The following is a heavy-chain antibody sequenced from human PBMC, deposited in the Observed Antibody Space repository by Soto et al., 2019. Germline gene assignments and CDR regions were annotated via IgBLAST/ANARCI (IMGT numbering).Heavy chain of an antibody. CDR3: ARDPIGGGAPYYLDY. D-gene: IGHD3-16*01. V-gene: IGHV1-2*02. CDR2: INTDTGGP. J-gene: IGHJ4*02. Sequence: QVQLVQSGAEVKKPGASVTVSCKASGYSFTGYYMHWVRQAPGQGLEWMGWINTDTGGPDYGHKFQGRVTMTRDSSISTAYMELSSLTSDDTAVYYCARDPIGGGAPYYLDYWGQGTLVTVSS. CDR1: GYSFTGYY.